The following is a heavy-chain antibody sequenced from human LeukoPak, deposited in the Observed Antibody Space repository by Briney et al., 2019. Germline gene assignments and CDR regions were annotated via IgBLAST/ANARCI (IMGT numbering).Heavy chain of an antibody. CDR1: GGSISSGSYY. J-gene: IGHJ5*02. D-gene: IGHD4-11*01. V-gene: IGHV4-61*02. CDR2: IYTSRST. Sequence: SETLSLTCTVSGGSISSGSYYWSWIRQPAGKGLEWIGRIYTSRSTNYNPSLKSRVTISVDTSKNQFSLKLSSVTAADTAVYYCARLMTTVLGFDPWGQGTLVTVSS. CDR3: ARLMTTVLGFDP.